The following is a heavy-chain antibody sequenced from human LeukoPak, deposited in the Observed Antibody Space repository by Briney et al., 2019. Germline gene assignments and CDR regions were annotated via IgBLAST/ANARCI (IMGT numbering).Heavy chain of an antibody. CDR1: GFTFSSYS. CDR3: ARERTHYETNWFDP. D-gene: IGHD4-17*01. Sequence: GGSLRHSCAASGFTFSSYSMNWVRQAPGKGLEWVSSISSSSSYIYYADSVKGRFTISRDNAKNSLYLQMNSLRAEDTAVYYCARERTHYETNWFDPWGQGTLVTVSS. V-gene: IGHV3-21*01. J-gene: IGHJ5*02. CDR2: ISSSSSYI.